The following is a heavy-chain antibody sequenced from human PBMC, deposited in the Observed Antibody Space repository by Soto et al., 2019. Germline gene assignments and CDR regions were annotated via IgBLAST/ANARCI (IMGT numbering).Heavy chain of an antibody. D-gene: IGHD6-19*01. CDR2: ISAYNGNT. Sequence: ASVKVSCKASGYTFTSYGISWVRQAPGQGLEWMGWISAYNGNTNYAQKLQGRVTMTTDTSTSTAYMELRSLRSDDTAVYYCARDYGVAGTGDYYYYYMEVWGKGTTVTVSS. J-gene: IGHJ6*03. CDR3: ARDYGVAGTGDYYYYYMEV. V-gene: IGHV1-18*01. CDR1: GYTFTSYG.